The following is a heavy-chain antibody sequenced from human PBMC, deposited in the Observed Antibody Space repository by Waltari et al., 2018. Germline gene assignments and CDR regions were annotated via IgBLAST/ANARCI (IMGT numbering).Heavy chain of an antibody. CDR1: GGTFSSYA. CDR3: ARAAGWELDGGHFDY. V-gene: IGHV1-69*01. D-gene: IGHD1-26*01. Sequence: QVQLVQSGAEVKKPGSSVKVSCKASGGTFSSYAISWVRQAPGQGLEWMGGIILILGTANYGQKFQGRVTITADESTSTAYMELSSLRSEDTAVYYCARAAGWELDGGHFDYWGQGTLVTVSS. CDR2: IILILGTA. J-gene: IGHJ4*02.